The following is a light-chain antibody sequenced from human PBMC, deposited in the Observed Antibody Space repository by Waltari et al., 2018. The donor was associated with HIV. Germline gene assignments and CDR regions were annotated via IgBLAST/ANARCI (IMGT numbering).Light chain of an antibody. CDR1: DSNIGRNT. CDR2: NNN. V-gene: IGLV1-44*01. Sequence: QSVLTQPPSASGTPGQRVSISCSGTDSNIGRNTVHWSQHLPGTAPKLLMYNNNERPSGVPDRFSGSKSGTSASLAISGLQSDDEANYYCATWDDSLRGRVFGGGTKLTVL. CDR3: ATWDDSLRGRV. J-gene: IGLJ3*02.